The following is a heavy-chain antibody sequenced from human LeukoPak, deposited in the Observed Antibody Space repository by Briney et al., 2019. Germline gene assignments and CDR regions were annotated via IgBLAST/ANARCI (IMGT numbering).Heavy chain of an antibody. CDR3: ARSPFGARGGLWFGDVDYMDV. CDR2: IRSKANSYAT. J-gene: IGHJ6*03. CDR1: GFTFSGSA. Sequence: GGSLRLSCAASGFTFSGSAMHWVRQASGKGLEWVGRIRSKANSYATAYAASVKGRFTISRDDSKNTAYLQMNSLRAEDTAVYYCARSPFGARGGLWFGDVDYMDVWGKGTTVTISS. V-gene: IGHV3-73*01. D-gene: IGHD3-10*01.